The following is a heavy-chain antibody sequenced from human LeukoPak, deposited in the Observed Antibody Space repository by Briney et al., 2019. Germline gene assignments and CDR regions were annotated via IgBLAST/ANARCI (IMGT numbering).Heavy chain of an antibody. CDR3: ARDNIAYGSGSYLGY. CDR2: ISHDGSKK. V-gene: IGHV3-30*04. J-gene: IGHJ4*02. Sequence: GGSLRLSCAASGFTFNNFAMHWVRQAPGKGLEWLAIISHDGSKKDYADSVKGRFTLSRDNSQNTLYVQMNSLGVEDTAVYYCARDNIAYGSGSYLGYWGQGPLVIVSS. D-gene: IGHD3-10*01. CDR1: GFTFNNFA.